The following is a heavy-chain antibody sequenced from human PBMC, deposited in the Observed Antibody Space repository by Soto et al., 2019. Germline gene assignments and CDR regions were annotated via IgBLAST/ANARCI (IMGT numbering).Heavy chain of an antibody. J-gene: IGHJ3*02. Sequence: GGSLRLSCAASGFTFDDYAMHWVRQAPGKGLEWVSGISWNSGSIGYADSVKGRFTISRDNAKNSLYLQMNSLRAEDTALYYCVKDIFLAGTSAFDIWGQGTMVTVSS. CDR3: VKDIFLAGTSAFDI. V-gene: IGHV3-9*01. CDR2: ISWNSGSI. CDR1: GFTFDDYA. D-gene: IGHD6-19*01.